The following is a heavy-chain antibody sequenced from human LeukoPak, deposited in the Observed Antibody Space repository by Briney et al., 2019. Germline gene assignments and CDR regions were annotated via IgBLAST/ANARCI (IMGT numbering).Heavy chain of an antibody. CDR3: ARDGTLGYYGSGSYYINWFDP. CDR1: GGSISSYY. Sequence: SETPSLTCTVSGGSISSYYWSWIRQPAGKGLEWIGRIYNSASTNYNPSLKSRVTMSLDTSKNQFYLKLSPVTAADTAVYYCARDGTLGYYGSGSYYINWFDPWGQGTLVTVSS. V-gene: IGHV4-4*07. J-gene: IGHJ5*02. D-gene: IGHD3-10*01. CDR2: IYNSAST.